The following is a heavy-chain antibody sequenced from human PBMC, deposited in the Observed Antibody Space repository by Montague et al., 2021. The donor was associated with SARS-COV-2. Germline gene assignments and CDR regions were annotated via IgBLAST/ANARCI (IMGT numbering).Heavy chain of an antibody. CDR1: GRSISSGTYY. J-gene: IGHJ2*01. CDR3: ARRAQWQLSWFFDL. CDR2: INYSGKT. D-gene: IGHD6-19*01. V-gene: IGHV4-39*01. Sequence: SETLFLTCTVSGRSISSGTYYWGWVRQPPGKGLEWIGTINYSGKTYYNPSLKSRVTISVDTSKNQFSLKVTSVTAADTAVYYCARRAQWQLSWFFDLWGRGTLVTVSS.